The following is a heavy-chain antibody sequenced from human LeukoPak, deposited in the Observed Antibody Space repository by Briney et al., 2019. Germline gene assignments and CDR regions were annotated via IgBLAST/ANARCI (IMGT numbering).Heavy chain of an antibody. CDR3: ARGKAEYYDFWSGTIFDY. Sequence: PSETLSLTCTVSGCSISRYYWSWIRQPPGKGLEWMGYIYYSGSTNYNLSLKSRVTISVDTSKHQFSLKLSSVTAADTAVYYCARGKAEYYDFWSGTIFDYWGQGTLVTVSS. CDR1: GCSISRYY. D-gene: IGHD3-3*01. CDR2: IYYSGST. J-gene: IGHJ4*02. V-gene: IGHV4-59*01.